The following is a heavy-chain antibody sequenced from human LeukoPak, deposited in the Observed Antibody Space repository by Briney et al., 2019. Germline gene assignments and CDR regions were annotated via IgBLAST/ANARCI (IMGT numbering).Heavy chain of an antibody. CDR2: ISGSGGST. CDR1: GFTFSSYG. V-gene: IGHV3-23*01. J-gene: IGHJ3*02. Sequence: PGGTLRLSCAASGFTFSSYGMSWVRQAPGKGLEWVSAISGSGGSTYYADSVKGRFTISSDNSKNTLYLQMNSLRAEDTAVYYCAKDREMIVVEGAFDIWGQGTMVTVSS. CDR3: AKDREMIVVEGAFDI. D-gene: IGHD3-22*01.